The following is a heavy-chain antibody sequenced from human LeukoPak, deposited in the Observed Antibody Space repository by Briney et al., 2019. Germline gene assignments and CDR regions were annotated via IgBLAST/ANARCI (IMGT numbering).Heavy chain of an antibody. D-gene: IGHD4-23*01. CDR2: ISAYNGNT. Sequence: GASVKVSCKASGYTFTSYGISWVRQAPGQGLEWMGWISAYNGNTNYAQKLQGRVTMTTDTSTSTAYMELSRLRSDDTAVYYCARGGNYGANSGMCIYWGQGTLVTVSS. CDR1: GYTFTSYG. CDR3: ARGGNYGANSGMCIY. V-gene: IGHV1-18*01. J-gene: IGHJ4*02.